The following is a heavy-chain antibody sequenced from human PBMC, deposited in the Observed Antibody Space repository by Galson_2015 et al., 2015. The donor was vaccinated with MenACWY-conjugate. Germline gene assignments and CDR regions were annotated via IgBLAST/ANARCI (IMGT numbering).Heavy chain of an antibody. J-gene: IGHJ5*02. CDR1: GFTFSNYA. CDR3: AKAQNIGWYVAYNYPDP. CDR2: LSGGGDKT. D-gene: IGHD6-19*01. V-gene: IGHV3-23*01. Sequence: SLRLSCAASGFTFSNYAMGWVRQASGKGLEWVSGLSGGGDKTFYEESVKGRFTISRDNSKNTLHLQMSILRAEDTAVYYCAKAQNIGWYVAYNYPDPRGQGALVPVS.